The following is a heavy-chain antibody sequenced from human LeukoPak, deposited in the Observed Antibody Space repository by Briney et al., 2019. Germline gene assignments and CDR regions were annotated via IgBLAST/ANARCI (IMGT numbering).Heavy chain of an antibody. V-gene: IGHV3-48*03. D-gene: IGHD3-22*01. J-gene: IGHJ4*02. CDR3: AREKFYDTSGYDC. CDR1: GFTFSSYE. CDR2: ISSSGSAV. Sequence: GGSLRLSCAASGFTFSSYEMNWVRQAPGQGLEWVAFISSSGSAVYYADSVKGRFTISRDNAKNSLFLQMNSLRAEDTADYYCAREKFYDTSGYDCWGQGTLVTVSS.